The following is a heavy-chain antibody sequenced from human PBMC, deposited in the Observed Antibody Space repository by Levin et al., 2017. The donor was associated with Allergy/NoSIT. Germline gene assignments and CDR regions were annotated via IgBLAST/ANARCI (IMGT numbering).Heavy chain of an antibody. CDR2: INPNSGGT. J-gene: IGHJ4*02. CDR3: ARGFRVGDWNDVAQFDY. Sequence: ASVKVSCKASGYTFTGYYMHWVRQAPGQGLEWMGWINPNSGGTNYAQKFQGRVTMTRDTSISTAYMELSRLRSDDTAVYYCARGFRVGDWNDVAQFDYWGQGTLVTVSS. V-gene: IGHV1-2*02. CDR1: GYTFTGYY. D-gene: IGHD1-1*01.